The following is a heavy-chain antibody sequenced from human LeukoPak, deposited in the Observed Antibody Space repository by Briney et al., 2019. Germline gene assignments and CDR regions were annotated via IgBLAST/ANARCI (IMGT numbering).Heavy chain of an antibody. Sequence: SETLSLTCTVSGGSISSYYWSWIRQPPGKGLEWIGYIYYSGSTNYNPSLKSRVTISVDTSKNQFSLKLYSVTAADTAVYYCARLKEPSGRPSTGWFDPWGQGILVTVSS. V-gene: IGHV4-59*12. D-gene: IGHD6-19*01. CDR1: GGSISSYY. CDR3: ARLKEPSGRPSTGWFDP. J-gene: IGHJ5*02. CDR2: IYYSGST.